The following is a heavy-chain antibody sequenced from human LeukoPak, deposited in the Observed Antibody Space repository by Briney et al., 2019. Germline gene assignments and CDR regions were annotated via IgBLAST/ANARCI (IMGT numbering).Heavy chain of an antibody. V-gene: IGHV3-23*03. CDR3: ARSESSARGSDY. CDR1: GFTFRSYE. CDR2: IYSGGGST. Sequence: GGSLRLSCAASGFTFRSYEMNWVRQTPARGLEWVSVIYSGGGSTFYADSVKGRFTISTDNSKNTLYLQMNSLRAEDTAVYYCARSESSARGSDYWGQGTLVTVSS. D-gene: IGHD6-25*01. J-gene: IGHJ4*02.